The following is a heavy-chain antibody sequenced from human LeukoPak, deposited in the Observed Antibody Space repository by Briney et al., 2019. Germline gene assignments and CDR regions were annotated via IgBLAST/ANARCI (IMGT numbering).Heavy chain of an antibody. V-gene: IGHV3-23*01. D-gene: IGHD3-3*01. J-gene: IGHJ6*03. CDR1: GFRFGDFA. CDR2: ISGSGGSA. Sequence: PGGSLRLSCEASGFRFGDFAMSWVRQTPGKGLEWVSGISGSGGSAYYADSVKGRFTISRDNAKNSLYLQMNSLRAEDTAVYYCARDQVHAFWSGRFDYYYYYMDVWGKGTTVTVSS. CDR3: ARDQVHAFWSGRFDYYYYYMDV.